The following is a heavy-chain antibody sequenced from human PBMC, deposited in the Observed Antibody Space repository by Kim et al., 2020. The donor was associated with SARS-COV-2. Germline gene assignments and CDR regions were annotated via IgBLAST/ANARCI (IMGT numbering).Heavy chain of an antibody. D-gene: IGHD5-18*01. CDR3: ARGGVGIQLWSHYYYGMDV. J-gene: IGHJ6*02. CDR2: INHSGST. CDR1: GGSFSAYY. Sequence: SETLSLTCAVYGGSFSAYYWSWIRQPPGKGLEWIGEINHSGSTNYNPSLKSRVTISVDTSKNQFSLRLSSVTAADTAVYYCARGGVGIQLWSHYYYGMDVWGQGTTVTVSS. V-gene: IGHV4-34*01.